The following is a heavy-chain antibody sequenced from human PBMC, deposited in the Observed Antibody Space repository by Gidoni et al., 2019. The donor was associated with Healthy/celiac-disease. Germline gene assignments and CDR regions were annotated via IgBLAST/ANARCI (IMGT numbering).Heavy chain of an antibody. D-gene: IGHD2-2*01. V-gene: IGHV1-18*01. CDR1: GYTFTSYG. CDR3: ARGQGYCSSTSCYLEVYYYYYMDV. CDR2: ISAYNGNT. J-gene: IGHJ6*03. Sequence: QVQLVQSGAEVKKPGASVKFSCKASGYTFTSYGISWVRQAPGQGLEWMGWISAYNGNTNYAQKLQGRVTMTTDTSTSTAYMELRSLRSDDTAVYYCARGQGYCSSTSCYLEVYYYYYMDVWGKGTTVTVSS.